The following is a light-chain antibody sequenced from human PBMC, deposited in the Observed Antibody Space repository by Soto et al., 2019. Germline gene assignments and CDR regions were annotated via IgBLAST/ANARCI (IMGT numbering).Light chain of an antibody. V-gene: IGKV3-20*01. Sequence: EIVLTQSPGTLSLSPGERATLSCRASQCVSSSYLAWYQQKPGQAPRLLIYGASSRATGIPDRFSGSGSGTDFTLTISRLEPEDFAVYYCQQYDSSPETFGQGTKVEIK. CDR2: GAS. CDR1: QCVSSSY. CDR3: QQYDSSPET. J-gene: IGKJ1*01.